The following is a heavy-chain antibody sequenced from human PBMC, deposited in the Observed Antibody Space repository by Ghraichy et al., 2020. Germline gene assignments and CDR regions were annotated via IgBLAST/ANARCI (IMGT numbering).Heavy chain of an antibody. Sequence: SETLSLTCTVSGGSISSYYWGWIRQPPGKGLEWIGYIYYSGSTNYNPSLKSRVTISVDTSKNHFSLKLSSVTAADTAVYYCARPSSGYHDAFDIWGQGTMVTVSS. V-gene: IGHV4-59*08. CDR3: ARPSSGYHDAFDI. J-gene: IGHJ3*02. D-gene: IGHD3-22*01. CDR1: GGSISSYY. CDR2: IYYSGST.